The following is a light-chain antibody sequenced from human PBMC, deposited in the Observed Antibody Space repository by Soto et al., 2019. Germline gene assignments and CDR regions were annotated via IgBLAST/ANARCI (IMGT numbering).Light chain of an antibody. J-gene: IGKJ4*01. CDR3: QQRGSWPWLT. CDR1: QTVNNY. V-gene: IGKV3-11*01. CDR2: DAS. Sequence: EIVLKQSPGTLSLSPGERATLSCRTSQTVNNYLAWYQQKPGQAPRLVIYDASNRATGIPARFSGSGSWTDFTLPITSLEPEDSAAYCCQQRGSWPWLTFGGGTRVEIK.